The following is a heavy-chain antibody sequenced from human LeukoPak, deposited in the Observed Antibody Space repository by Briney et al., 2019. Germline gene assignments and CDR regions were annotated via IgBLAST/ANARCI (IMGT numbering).Heavy chain of an antibody. CDR3: ARSLGYCTNGVCPRYFDY. Sequence: SETLSLTCTVSGGSISSYYWSWIRQPAGKGLEWIGRIYTSGSTNHNPSLKSRVTMSVDTSKNQFSLKLSSVTAADTAVYYCARSLGYCTNGVCPRYFDYWGQGTLVTVSS. CDR1: GGSISSYY. D-gene: IGHD2-8*01. CDR2: IYTSGST. V-gene: IGHV4-4*07. J-gene: IGHJ4*02.